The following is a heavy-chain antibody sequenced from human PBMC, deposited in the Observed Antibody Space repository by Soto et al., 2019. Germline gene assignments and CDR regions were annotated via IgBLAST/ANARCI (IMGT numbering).Heavy chain of an antibody. V-gene: IGHV1-24*01. CDR1: GYTLTELS. D-gene: IGHD3-10*01. CDR2: FDPEDGET. Sequence: ASVKVSCKVSGYTLTELSMHWVRQAPGKGLEWMGGFDPEDGETIYAQKFQGRVTITADESTSTAYMELSSLRSEDTAVYYCATPSLWSEGNWFDPWGQGTLVTVSS. J-gene: IGHJ5*02. CDR3: ATPSLWSEGNWFDP.